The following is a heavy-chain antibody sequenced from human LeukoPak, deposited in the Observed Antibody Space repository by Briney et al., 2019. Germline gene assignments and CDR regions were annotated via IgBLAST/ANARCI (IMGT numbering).Heavy chain of an antibody. V-gene: IGHV3-30*04. CDR3: ARGYDSYGYYVDF. CDR1: GFTFSSYA. D-gene: IGHD3-22*01. CDR2: ISYDGSNK. J-gene: IGHJ4*02. Sequence: GGSLRLSCAASGFTFSSYAMHWVRQAPGKGLEWVAVISYDGSNKYYADSVKGRFTISRDNSKNTLYMQMNSLRPEDTAVYYCARGYDSYGYYVDFWGQGTLVTVSS.